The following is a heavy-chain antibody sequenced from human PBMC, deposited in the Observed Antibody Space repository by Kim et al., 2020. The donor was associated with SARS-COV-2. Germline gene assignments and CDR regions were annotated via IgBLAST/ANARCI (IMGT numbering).Heavy chain of an antibody. CDR1: EFTFSDYY. CDR3: ARDSGSGRSLPRDYYDYGMDV. Sequence: GGSLRLSCAASEFTFSDYYMGWIRQAPGKGLEWVSYISSSGNTKYYADSVKGRFTISRDNAKNSLFLQMNSLRVEDTALYYCARDSGSGRSLPRDYYDYGMDVWGQGTTVTVSS. CDR2: ISSSGNTK. J-gene: IGHJ6*02. D-gene: IGHD3-10*01. V-gene: IGHV3-11*04.